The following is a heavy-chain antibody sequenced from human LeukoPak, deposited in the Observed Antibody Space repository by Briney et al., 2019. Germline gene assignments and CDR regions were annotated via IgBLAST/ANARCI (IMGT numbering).Heavy chain of an antibody. Sequence: PGGSLRLSCAASGFIFNSHAMNWVRQAPGRGLEWVSVISGSGGSTGYADSVKGRFTISRDNAKNSLYLQMNSLRAEDTAVYYCARFIAAPYYFDYWGRGTLVTVSS. CDR2: ISGSGGST. CDR3: ARFIAAPYYFDY. CDR1: GFIFNSHA. V-gene: IGHV3-23*01. D-gene: IGHD6-13*01. J-gene: IGHJ4*02.